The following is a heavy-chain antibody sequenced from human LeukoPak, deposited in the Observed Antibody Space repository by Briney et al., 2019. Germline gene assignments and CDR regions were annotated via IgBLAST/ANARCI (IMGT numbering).Heavy chain of an antibody. CDR3: ARDKDGDSTLDY. Sequence: GESLRLSCAASGFTFSRYWIHWVRQAPDKGLEWVANIKRDGSEEDYVDSVKGRFTISRDNAKNSLYLQMTSLRAEDTALYYCARDKDGDSTLDYWGQGTLVTVSS. V-gene: IGHV3-7*01. CDR1: GFTFSRYW. D-gene: IGHD4-17*01. J-gene: IGHJ4*02. CDR2: IKRDGSEE.